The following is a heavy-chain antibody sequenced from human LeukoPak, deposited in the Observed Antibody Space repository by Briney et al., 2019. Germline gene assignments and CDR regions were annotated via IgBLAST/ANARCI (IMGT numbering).Heavy chain of an antibody. D-gene: IGHD3-3*01. Sequence: GGSLRLSCAASGFTFDDYGMSWVRQAPGKGLEWVSGINWNGGSTGYADSVKGRFTISRDNAKNSLYLQMNSLRAEDTALYYCARGSAYDFWSGYPIEAFDTWGQGTMVTVSS. CDR1: GFTFDDYG. CDR2: INWNGGST. J-gene: IGHJ3*02. CDR3: ARGSAYDFWSGYPIEAFDT. V-gene: IGHV3-20*04.